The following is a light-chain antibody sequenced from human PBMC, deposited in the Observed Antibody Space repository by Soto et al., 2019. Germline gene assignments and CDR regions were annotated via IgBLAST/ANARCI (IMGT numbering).Light chain of an antibody. V-gene: IGLV2-14*01. CDR3: SSYTSSTTYG. CDR2: DVS. Sequence: QSVLTPPASVSGSPGQSITIACTGTRLDVGGYKYVSWYQHHPGKGPKLMIYDVSNRPSGVSNRFSGSKSGNTASLTISGRQAEDEDEYYCSSYTSSTTYGFGTGTKLTVL. J-gene: IGLJ1*01. CDR1: RLDVGGYKY.